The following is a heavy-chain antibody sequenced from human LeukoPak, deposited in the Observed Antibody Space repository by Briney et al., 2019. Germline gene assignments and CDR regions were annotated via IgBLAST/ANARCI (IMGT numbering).Heavy chain of an antibody. Sequence: PGGSLRLSCAASGFTFSSYWMRWVRQAPGKGLEWVANIKQDGSEKYYVDSVKGRFTISRDNAKNSLYLQMNSLRAEDTAVYYCAIGAGGRYPFDYWGQGTLVTVSS. CDR2: IKQDGSEK. D-gene: IGHD1-26*01. J-gene: IGHJ4*02. V-gene: IGHV3-7*01. CDR1: GFTFSSYW. CDR3: AIGAGGRYPFDY.